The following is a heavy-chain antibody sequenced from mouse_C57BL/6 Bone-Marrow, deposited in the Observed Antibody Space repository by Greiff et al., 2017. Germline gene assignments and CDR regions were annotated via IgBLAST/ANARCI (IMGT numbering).Heavy chain of an antibody. J-gene: IGHJ3*01. Sequence: QVHVKQPGAELVKPGASVKLSCKASGYTFTSYWMQWVKRRPGQGLEWIGEIDPSDSYTNYNQKFKGKATLTVDTSSSTAYMQLSSLTSEDSAVYYCARGAYWGQGTLVTVSA. CDR2: IDPSDSYT. CDR1: GYTFTSYW. CDR3: ARGAY. V-gene: IGHV1-50*01.